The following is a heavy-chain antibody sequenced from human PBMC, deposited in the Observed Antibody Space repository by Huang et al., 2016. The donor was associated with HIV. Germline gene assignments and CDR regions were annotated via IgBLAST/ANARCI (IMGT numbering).Heavy chain of an antibody. Sequence: QLQLQESGPGLVKPSETLSLTGTVSGGSFSSSSYYWGWIRQSPGKGLEWIGIIYYIGNGYYNPSLKSRVTMSVDRSSNQFSLKMHSVTAADTAVYYCASRTTVTTTSNYHYFYMDVWGKGTTVIVSS. D-gene: IGHD4-17*01. CDR1: GGSFSSSSYY. V-gene: IGHV4-39*01. J-gene: IGHJ6*03. CDR2: IYYIGNG. CDR3: ASRTTVTTTSNYHYFYMDV.